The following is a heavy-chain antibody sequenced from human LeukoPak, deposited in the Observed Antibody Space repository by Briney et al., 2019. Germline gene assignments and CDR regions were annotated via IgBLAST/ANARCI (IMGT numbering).Heavy chain of an antibody. V-gene: IGHV1-69*04. J-gene: IGHJ4*02. CDR3: ARQSSSTVTPSDY. CDR2: IIPILGIA. Sequence: GSSVKVSCKASGGTFSSYAISWVRQAPGQGLEWMGRIIPILGIANYAQKFQGRVTITADTSTSTAYMELRSLRSDDTAVYYCARQSSSTVTPSDYWGQGTLVTVSS. D-gene: IGHD4-17*01. CDR1: GGTFSSYA.